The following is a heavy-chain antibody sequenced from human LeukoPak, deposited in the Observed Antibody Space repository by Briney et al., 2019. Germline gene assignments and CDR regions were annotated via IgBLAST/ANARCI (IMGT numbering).Heavy chain of an antibody. D-gene: IGHD2-15*01. CDR3: ARGRREVVAAIYLAYFDY. CDR2: LNPTSGST. CDR1: GYTFTNYY. V-gene: IGHV1-46*01. J-gene: IGHJ4*02. Sequence: ASVKVSCKTSGYTFTNYYLHWVRQAPGQGLEWMGVLNPTSGSTSYAQYFQGRVTMTRDTSTSTVYMELSSLRSEDTAVYYCARGRREVVAAIYLAYFDYWGQETLVTVSS.